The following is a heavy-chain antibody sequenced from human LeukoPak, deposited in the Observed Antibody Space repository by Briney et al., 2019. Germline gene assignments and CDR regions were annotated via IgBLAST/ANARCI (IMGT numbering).Heavy chain of an antibody. CDR2: IKQDGSEK. CDR1: GFTFSSYW. CDR3: ATSNWGSNY. V-gene: IGHV3-7*01. Sequence: GGSLRLSCAASGFTFSSYWISWVRQAPGKGLEWLANIKQDGSEKYYVDSVKGRFTISRDNAKNSLYLQMYSLRAEDTAVYYCATSNWGSNYWGQGTLVTVSS. D-gene: IGHD7-27*01. J-gene: IGHJ4*02.